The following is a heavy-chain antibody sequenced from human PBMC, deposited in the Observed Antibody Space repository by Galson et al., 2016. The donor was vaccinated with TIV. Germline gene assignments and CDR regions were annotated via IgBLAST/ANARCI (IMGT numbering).Heavy chain of an antibody. Sequence: PALVTPTQTLTLTCTFSGFSLNTDGMCVNWIRQPPGKALEWLARIDWDDDKSYSSSLKTRLTISKDTSKNQVVLKMTNMDPVDTATYYCARISGYYDSRGHYIPRSFDYWGQGILVTVSS. CDR1: GFSLNTDGMC. CDR2: IDWDDDK. V-gene: IGHV2-70*11. J-gene: IGHJ4*02. D-gene: IGHD3-22*01. CDR3: ARISGYYDSRGHYIPRSFDY.